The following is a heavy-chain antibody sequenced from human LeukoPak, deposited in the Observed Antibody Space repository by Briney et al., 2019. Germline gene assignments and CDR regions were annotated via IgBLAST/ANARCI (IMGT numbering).Heavy chain of an antibody. CDR3: ARVDSSGYYPEDY. V-gene: IGHV3-21*01. CDR2: ISSSSSYI. J-gene: IGHJ4*02. Sequence: GGSLRLSCAASGFTFSSYSMNWVRQAPGKGLEWVSSISSSSSYIYYADSVKGRFTISRDNAKNSLYLQMNSLRAEDTAVYYCARVDSSGYYPEDYWGQGTLVTVSS. D-gene: IGHD3-22*01. CDR1: GFTFSSYS.